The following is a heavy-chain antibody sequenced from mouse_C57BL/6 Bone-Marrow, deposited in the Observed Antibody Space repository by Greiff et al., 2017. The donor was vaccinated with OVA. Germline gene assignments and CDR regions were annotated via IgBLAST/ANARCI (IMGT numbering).Heavy chain of an antibody. D-gene: IGHD4-1*01. CDR2: IYPRSGNT. J-gene: IGHJ4*01. CDR3: ARLVRLGRRAMDY. Sequence: VKVVESGAELARPGASVKLSCKASGYTFTSYGISWVKQRTGQGLEWIGEIYPRSGNTYYNEKFKGKATLTADKSSSTAYMELRSLTSEDSAVYFCARLVRLGRRAMDYWGQGTSVTVSS. CDR1: GYTFTSYG. V-gene: IGHV1-81*01.